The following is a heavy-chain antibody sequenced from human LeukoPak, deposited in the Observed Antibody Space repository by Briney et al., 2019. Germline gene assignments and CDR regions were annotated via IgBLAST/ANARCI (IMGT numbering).Heavy chain of an antibody. CDR2: ISSSSSYI. D-gene: IGHD6-6*01. CDR1: GFTFSSYS. Sequence: GGSLRLSCAASGFTFSSYSMNWVRQAPGKGLEWVSSISSSSSYIYYADSVKGRFTISRDNAKNSLYLQMNSLRAEDTAVYYCASSASSLIDYWGQGTLDTVSS. J-gene: IGHJ4*02. CDR3: ASSASSLIDY. V-gene: IGHV3-21*01.